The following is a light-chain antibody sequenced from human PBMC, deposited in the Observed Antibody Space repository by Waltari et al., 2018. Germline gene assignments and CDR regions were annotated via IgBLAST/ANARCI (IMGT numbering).Light chain of an antibody. CDR2: AAS. J-gene: IGKJ4*01. CDR3: QQADRLPLT. V-gene: IGKV1-12*01. Sequence: DIQMTQSPTSVSASVGDRVTITCRASQDILSCLARYQQKPGKAPKLLISAASGLESGVPSRFSGRGSGTDFTLTISSLQPEDFATYYCQQADRLPLTFGGGTKVEIK. CDR1: QDILSC.